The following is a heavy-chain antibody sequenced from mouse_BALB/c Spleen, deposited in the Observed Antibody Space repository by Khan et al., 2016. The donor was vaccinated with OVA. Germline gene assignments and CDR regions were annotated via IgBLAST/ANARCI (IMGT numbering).Heavy chain of an antibody. Sequence: QIQLVQSGPELKKPGETVKISCKASGYTFTNYGMNWVKQAPGKGLKWMGWINTYTGEPTYDDDFKGRFAFSLETSASTAYLQINNLKTEDTATYFCARPPYFSYVMVYWGQGTSVTVSS. CDR3: ARPPYFSYVMVY. V-gene: IGHV9-3-1*01. D-gene: IGHD2-10*01. J-gene: IGHJ4*01. CDR1: GYTFTNYG. CDR2: INTYTGEP.